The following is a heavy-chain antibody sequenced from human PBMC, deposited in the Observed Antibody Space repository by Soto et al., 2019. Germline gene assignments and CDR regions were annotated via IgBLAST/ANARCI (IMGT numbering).Heavy chain of an antibody. V-gene: IGHV3-30-3*01. Sequence: QVQLVESGGGVVQPGRSLRLSCAASGFTFSSYAMHWVRQAPGKGLEWVAVISYDGSNKYYADSVKGRFTISRDNSKNTLDLQMNSLRAEDTAVYYCARDLVNHVTTGNWFDPWGQGTLVTVSS. CDR3: ARDLVNHVTTGNWFDP. J-gene: IGHJ5*02. CDR1: GFTFSSYA. D-gene: IGHD4-4*01. CDR2: ISYDGSNK.